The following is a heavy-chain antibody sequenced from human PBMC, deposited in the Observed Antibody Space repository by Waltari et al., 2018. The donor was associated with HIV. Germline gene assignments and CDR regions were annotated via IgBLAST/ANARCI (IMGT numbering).Heavy chain of an antibody. V-gene: IGHV3-33*01. D-gene: IGHD2-8*01. CDR1: GFTSSSYG. CDR2: IWYDGSNK. Sequence: QVQLVESGGGVVQPGRSLRLSCAGSGFTSSSYGRHWVRQAPGKGREWVAVIWYDGSNKYYADSVKGRFTISRDNSKNTLYLQMNSLRAEDTAVYYCARENGFRSRDAFDIWGQGTMVTVSS. CDR3: ARENGFRSRDAFDI. J-gene: IGHJ3*02.